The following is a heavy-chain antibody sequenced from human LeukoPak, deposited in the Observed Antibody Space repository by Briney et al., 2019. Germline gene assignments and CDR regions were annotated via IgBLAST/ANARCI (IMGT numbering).Heavy chain of an antibody. CDR2: INPDSGAT. CDR1: GYTFTGYY. J-gene: IGHJ4*02. D-gene: IGHD3-22*01. V-gene: IGHV1-2*02. Sequence: ASVKVSCKASGYTFTGYYMHWVRQAPGQGLEWMGWINPDSGATNYEQKFQGRVTMTRDTSISTAYMELSRLRSDDTAVYYCARDSDDSSGYCLDYWGQGTLVTVSS. CDR3: ARDSDDSSGYCLDY.